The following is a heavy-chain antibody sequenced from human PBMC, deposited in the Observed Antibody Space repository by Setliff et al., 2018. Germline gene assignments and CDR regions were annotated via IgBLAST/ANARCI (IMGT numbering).Heavy chain of an antibody. V-gene: IGHV1-69*04. Sequence: SVKVSCKASGGTFSSYTISWVRQAPGQGLEWMGRIIPNLGIANYAQKFQGRVTITADKPTSTAYMELSSLRSEDTAVYYCARDISLGKAAVWFGELKGWFDPWGQGTLVTVSS. CDR1: GGTFSSYT. CDR2: IIPNLGIA. D-gene: IGHD3-10*01. CDR3: ARDISLGKAAVWFGELKGWFDP. J-gene: IGHJ5*02.